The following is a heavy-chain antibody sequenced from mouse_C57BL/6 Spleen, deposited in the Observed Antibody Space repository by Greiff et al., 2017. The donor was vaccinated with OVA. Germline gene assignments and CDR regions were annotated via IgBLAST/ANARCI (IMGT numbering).Heavy chain of an antibody. Sequence: QVQLQQSGAELVKPGASVKLSCKASGYTFTEYTIHWVKQRSGQGLEWIGWFYPGSGSIKYNEKFKDKATLTADKSSSTVYMELSRLTSEDSAVYFCARHEVIYGNYERVWFAYWGQGTLVTVSA. CDR1: GYTFTEYT. CDR2: FYPGSGSI. J-gene: IGHJ3*01. CDR3: ARHEVIYGNYERVWFAY. D-gene: IGHD2-1*01. V-gene: IGHV1-62-2*01.